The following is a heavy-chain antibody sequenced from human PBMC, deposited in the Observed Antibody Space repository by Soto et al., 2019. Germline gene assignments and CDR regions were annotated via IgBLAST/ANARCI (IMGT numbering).Heavy chain of an antibody. Sequence: ASVKVSCKASGGTFSSYAISWVRQAPGQGLEWMGGIIPIFGTANYAQKFQGRVTITADESTSTAYMELSSLRSEDTAVYYCARDTGYCSSTSCRYYYYYGMDVWGQGTTVTVSS. D-gene: IGHD2-2*01. CDR2: IIPIFGTA. CDR1: GGTFSSYA. CDR3: ARDTGYCSSTSCRYYYYYGMDV. V-gene: IGHV1-69*13. J-gene: IGHJ6*02.